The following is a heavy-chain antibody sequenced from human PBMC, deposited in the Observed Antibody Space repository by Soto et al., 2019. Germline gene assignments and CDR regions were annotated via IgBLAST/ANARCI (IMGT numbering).Heavy chain of an antibody. V-gene: IGHV3-48*01. Sequence: GGSLRLSCAASGLTFSSYSMNWVRQAPGKGLEWVSYISSSSSTIYYADSVKGRFTISRDNSKNTLYLQMNSLRAEDTAVYYYARAQLGIHYYGMDVWGQGTTVTVSS. CDR3: ARAQLGIHYYGMDV. J-gene: IGHJ6*02. CDR1: GLTFSSYS. CDR2: ISSSSSTI. D-gene: IGHD7-27*01.